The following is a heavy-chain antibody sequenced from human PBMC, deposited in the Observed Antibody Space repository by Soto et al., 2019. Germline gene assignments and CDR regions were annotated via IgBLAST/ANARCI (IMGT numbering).Heavy chain of an antibody. D-gene: IGHD2-15*01. V-gene: IGHV1-3*01. J-gene: IGHJ4*02. CDR2: INAGNGNT. CDR3: VRDQDTYGQAVFDS. CDR1: GYTFTSYA. Sequence: ASVKVSCKASGYTFTSYAMHWVRQAPGQRLEWMGWINAGNGNTKYSQKFQGRVTITRDTSASTAYMELSSLRSEDTAMYYCVRDQDTYGQAVFDSWGQGTLVNVSS.